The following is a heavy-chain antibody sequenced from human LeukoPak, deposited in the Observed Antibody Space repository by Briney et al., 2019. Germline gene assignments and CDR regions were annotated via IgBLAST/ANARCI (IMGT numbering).Heavy chain of an antibody. Sequence: GGSLRLSCAASGFTFSDYAMSWVRQAPGKGLEWVSVISGSGDSTYYADSVKGRFTISRDNSKNTLYLQMNSLRAEDTAVYYCAKDIRWELLPLDYWGQGTLVTVSS. V-gene: IGHV3-23*01. CDR3: AKDIRWELLPLDY. J-gene: IGHJ4*02. D-gene: IGHD1-26*01. CDR1: GFTFSDYA. CDR2: ISGSGDST.